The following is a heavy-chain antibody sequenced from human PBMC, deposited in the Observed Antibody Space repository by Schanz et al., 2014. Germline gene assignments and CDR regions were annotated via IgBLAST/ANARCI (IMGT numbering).Heavy chain of an antibody. Sequence: ESGGGMVQPGGSLRLSCAASGFTFSDHYMDWVRQAPGKGLEWVAVIRYDGRNKNFVESVKGRFTVSRDSSKNTLYLQMNSLRADDTAVYYCARDSGSHYLVDYWGQGTLVTVSS. CDR3: ARDSGSHYLVDY. V-gene: IGHV3-33*08. D-gene: IGHD1-26*01. CDR1: GFTFSDHY. CDR2: IRYDGRNK. J-gene: IGHJ4*02.